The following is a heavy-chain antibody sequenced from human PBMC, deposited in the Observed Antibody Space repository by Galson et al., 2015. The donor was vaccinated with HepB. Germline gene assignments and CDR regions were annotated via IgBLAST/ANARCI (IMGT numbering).Heavy chain of an antibody. CDR1: GDSVSSDSAA. CDR3: AREEKEQWLRYYFDY. V-gene: IGHV6-1*01. D-gene: IGHD6-19*01. Sequence: CAISGDSVSSDSAAGNWIRQSPSRGLEWLGRTYYRSKWYNDYAVSVKSRITINPDTSKNQFSLQLNSVTPEDTAVYYCAREEKEQWLRYYFDYWGQGTLVTVSS. J-gene: IGHJ4*02. CDR2: TYYRSKWYN.